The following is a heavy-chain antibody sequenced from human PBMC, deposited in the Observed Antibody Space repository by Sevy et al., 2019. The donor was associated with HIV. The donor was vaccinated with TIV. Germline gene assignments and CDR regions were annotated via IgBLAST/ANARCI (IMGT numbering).Heavy chain of an antibody. J-gene: IGHJ4*02. D-gene: IGHD3-22*01. CDR1: GFTFSSYA. Sequence: GGSLRLSCAASGFTFSSYAMSWVRQAPGKGLEWVSAISGSGGSTYYADSVKGRFTISRDNSKNTLYLQMNSLRAEDTAVYYCAKGPLGGYYYDSSGPIDYWDQGTLVTVSS. CDR3: AKGPLGGYYYDSSGPIDY. V-gene: IGHV3-23*01. CDR2: ISGSGGST.